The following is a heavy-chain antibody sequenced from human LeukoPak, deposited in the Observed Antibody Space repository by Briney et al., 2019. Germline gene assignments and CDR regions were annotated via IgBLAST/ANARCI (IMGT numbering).Heavy chain of an antibody. V-gene: IGHV1-24*01. CDR2: FDPEDGET. J-gene: IGHJ3*02. D-gene: IGHD4-23*01. Sequence: VASVKVSCKVSGYTLTELSMHWVRQAPGKGLEWMGGFDPEDGETIYAQKFQGRVTMTEDTSTDTAYMELNSLRAEDTAVYYCARTLSMGGNSPGANDAFDIWGQGTMVTVSS. CDR3: ARTLSMGGNSPGANDAFDI. CDR1: GYTLTELS.